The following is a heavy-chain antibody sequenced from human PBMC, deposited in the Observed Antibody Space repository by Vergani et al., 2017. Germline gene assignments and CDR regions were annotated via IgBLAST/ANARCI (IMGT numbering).Heavy chain of an antibody. Sequence: QVQLQQWGAGLLKPSETLSLTCAVYGGSFSGYYWSWIRQPPGKGLEWIGYIYYSGSTNYNPSLKSRVTISVDTSKNQFSLKLSSVTAADTAVYYCARDRTGTKFDYWGQGTLVTVSS. CDR2: IYYSGST. CDR3: ARDRTGTKFDY. CDR1: GGSFSGYY. J-gene: IGHJ4*02. V-gene: IGHV4-34*11. D-gene: IGHD1-1*01.